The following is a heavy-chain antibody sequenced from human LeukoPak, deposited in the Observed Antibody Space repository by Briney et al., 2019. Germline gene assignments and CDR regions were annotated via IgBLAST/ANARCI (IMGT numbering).Heavy chain of an antibody. CDR2: ISAYNGNT. V-gene: IGHV1-18*01. CDR3: ARVPDYGDYVGAFDI. J-gene: IGHJ3*02. CDR1: GYTFTSYG. Sequence: AASVKVSCKASGYTFTSYGISWVRQAPGQGLEWMGWISAYNGNTNYAQKLQGRVTMTTDTSTSTAYMELRSLRSDDTAVYYCARVPDYGDYVGAFDIWGQGTMVTVSS. D-gene: IGHD4-17*01.